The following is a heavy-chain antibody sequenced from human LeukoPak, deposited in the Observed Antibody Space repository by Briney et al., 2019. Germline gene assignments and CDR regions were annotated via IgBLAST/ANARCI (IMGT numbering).Heavy chain of an antibody. CDR2: TYYSGST. V-gene: IGHV4-59*01. CDR1: GGSISSYY. J-gene: IGHJ5*02. Sequence: PSETLSLTCTVSGGSISSYYWSWIRQPPGKGLEWIGYTYYSGSTNYNPSLKSRVTISVDTSKNQFSLKLSSVTAADTAVYYCARRITIFGVVDHWGQGILVTVSS. CDR3: ARRITIFGVVDH. D-gene: IGHD3-3*01.